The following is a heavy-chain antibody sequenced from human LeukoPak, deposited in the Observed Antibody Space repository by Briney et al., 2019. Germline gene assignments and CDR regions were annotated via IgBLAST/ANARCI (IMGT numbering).Heavy chain of an antibody. CDR2: INPNSGGT. D-gene: IGHD6-6*01. CDR1: GYTFTGYY. V-gene: IGHV1-2*02. Sequence: ASVKVSCKASGYTFTGYYMHWVRQAPGQGLEWMGWINPNSGGTNYAQKFQGRVTMTGDTSISTAYMELSRLRSDDTAVYYCARDPTTIAAARFDYWGQGTLVTVSS. J-gene: IGHJ4*02. CDR3: ARDPTTIAAARFDY.